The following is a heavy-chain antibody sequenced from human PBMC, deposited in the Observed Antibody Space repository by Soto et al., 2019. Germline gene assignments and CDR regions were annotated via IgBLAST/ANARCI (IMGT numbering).Heavy chain of an antibody. D-gene: IGHD2-15*01. CDR3: ARAAPHNWFDS. J-gene: IGHJ5*01. CDR2: INRDATDI. Sequence: EVQLVESGGGLVQPGGSLRLSCDASRGAFGDYWMHWVRQAPGKGLVWVSRINRDATDIIYAGSVKGRFTASRANAKNRVFLQMHSLRVEYTAVYYCARAAPHNWFDSWGPGTRVTVSS. V-gene: IGHV3-74*01. CDR1: RGAFGDYW.